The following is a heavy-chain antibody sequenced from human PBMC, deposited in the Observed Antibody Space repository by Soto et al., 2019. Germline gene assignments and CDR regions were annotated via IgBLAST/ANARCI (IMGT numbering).Heavy chain of an antibody. CDR2: INNDGSNT. Sequence: PGGSLRLSCVASKFAFGNYWMHWVRQVPGKGLEWVSFINNDGSNTDYADSVKGRFTISRDNAKNTVYLQMNSLRADDTAVYYCARFTDWGYWGQGTLVTVSS. J-gene: IGHJ4*02. V-gene: IGHV3-74*01. D-gene: IGHD3-9*01. CDR1: KFAFGNYW. CDR3: ARFTDWGY.